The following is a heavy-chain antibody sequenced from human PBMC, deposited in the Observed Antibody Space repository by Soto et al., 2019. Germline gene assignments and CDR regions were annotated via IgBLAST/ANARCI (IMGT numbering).Heavy chain of an antibody. CDR3: AKARAGIVSAATLDY. D-gene: IGHD2-2*01. Sequence: EVQLLESGGGLVQPGGSLRLSCAASRFSFSSYAMSWVRQAPGKGLEWVSSVSGSAISTYYADSVKGRFTISRDNSKNTLFLQMNSLRAEDTAVYCCAKARAGIVSAATLDYWGQGTLVTVSS. CDR1: RFSFSSYA. V-gene: IGHV3-23*01. J-gene: IGHJ4*02. CDR2: VSGSAIST.